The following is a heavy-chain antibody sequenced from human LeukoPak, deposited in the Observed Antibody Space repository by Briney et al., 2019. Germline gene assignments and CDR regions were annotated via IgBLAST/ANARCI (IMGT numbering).Heavy chain of an antibody. J-gene: IGHJ5*02. CDR3: ARGSPNWFDP. CDR2: INPNSGGT. CDR1: GYTFTSYD. D-gene: IGHD1-26*01. V-gene: IGHV1-2*02. Sequence: ASVKVSCKASGYTFTSYDINWVRQATGQGLEWVGWINPNSGGTNYAQKFQGRVTMTRDTSISTAYMELSRLRSDGTAVYYCARGSPNWFDPWGQGTLVTVSS.